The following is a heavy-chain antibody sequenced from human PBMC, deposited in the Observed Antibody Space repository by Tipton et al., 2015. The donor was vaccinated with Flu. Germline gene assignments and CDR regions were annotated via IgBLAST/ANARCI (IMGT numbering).Heavy chain of an antibody. D-gene: IGHD3-10*02. J-gene: IGHJ4*02. CDR3: ARLSYYDVDLKNFYFDY. CDR1: SGSIRSTNYF. Sequence: TLSLTCTVSSGSIRSTNYFCAWIRQPPGKRLELIGSIYPSGTTYYNPPLKSRVTISVDTSKSQFSLKLRSVTAADTAVYYCARLSYYDVDLKNFYFDYWGQGTLVTVSS. CDR2: IYPSGTT. V-gene: IGHV4-39*01.